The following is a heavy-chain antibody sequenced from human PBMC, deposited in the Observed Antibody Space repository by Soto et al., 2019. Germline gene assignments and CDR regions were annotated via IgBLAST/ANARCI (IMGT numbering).Heavy chain of an antibody. Sequence: ASVKVSCKASGYTFTSYAMNWVRQAPGQRLEWMGWINAGNGNTKYSQKFQGRVTITRDTSTSTVYMELSSLRSEDTAVYYCVGDSSGYYLFDFWGQGTLVTVSS. CDR1: GYTFTSYA. D-gene: IGHD3-22*01. V-gene: IGHV1-3*01. CDR2: INAGNGNT. J-gene: IGHJ4*02. CDR3: VGDSSGYYLFDF.